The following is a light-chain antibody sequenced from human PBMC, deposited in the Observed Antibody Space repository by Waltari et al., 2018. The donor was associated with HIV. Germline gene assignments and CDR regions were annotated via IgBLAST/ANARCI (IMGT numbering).Light chain of an antibody. Sequence: QSALTQPASVSGSPGQSITISCTGTSRDLGGYNYVSWYQQHPGKAPKLMIFDVSNRPSGVSNRFSGSKSGNTASLTISGLQAEDEAHYFCSSFSISSTLVVFGGGTKLTVL. CDR2: DVS. J-gene: IGLJ2*01. V-gene: IGLV2-14*03. CDR3: SSFSISSTLVV. CDR1: SRDLGGYNY.